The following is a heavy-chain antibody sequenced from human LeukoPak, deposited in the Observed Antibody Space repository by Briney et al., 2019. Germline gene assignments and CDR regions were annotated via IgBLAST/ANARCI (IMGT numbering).Heavy chain of an antibody. CDR2: IYSGGTT. CDR3: AREIPLAGTFYFDN. D-gene: IGHD6-19*01. Sequence: PGGSLRLSCAASGFTVSSNYMSWVRQAPGKGLEWVSVIYSGGTTYYADSVKGRFIISRDGSGNTLYLQMNSLRVEDTAVYFCAREIPLAGTFYFDNWGQGTLVTVS. V-gene: IGHV3-53*01. CDR1: GFTVSSNY. J-gene: IGHJ4*02.